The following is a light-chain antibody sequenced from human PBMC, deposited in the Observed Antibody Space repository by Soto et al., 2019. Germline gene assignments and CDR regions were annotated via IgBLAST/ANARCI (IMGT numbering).Light chain of an antibody. CDR3: QQYGSSPLYT. CDR2: GAS. CDR1: QSVSSSY. J-gene: IGKJ2*01. Sequence: ESVLKQSPGTVSLSPGERASLSCRASQSVSSSYLAWYQQKPGQAPRLLIYGASSRATGIPDRFSGSGSGTDFTLTISRLEPEDFAVYYCQQYGSSPLYTFGQGTKLEIK. V-gene: IGKV3-20*01.